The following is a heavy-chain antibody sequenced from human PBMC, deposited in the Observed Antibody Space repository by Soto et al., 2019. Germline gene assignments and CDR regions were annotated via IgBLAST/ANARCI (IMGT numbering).Heavy chain of an antibody. D-gene: IGHD6-19*01. Sequence: GGSLRLSCAASGFTFSSYGMHWVRQAPGKGLEWVAVIWYDGSNKYYADSVKGRFTISRDNSKNTLYLQMNSLRAEDTAVYYCAKTAVADDFDYWGQGTLVTVSS. CDR1: GFTFSSYG. J-gene: IGHJ4*02. CDR3: AKTAVADDFDY. CDR2: IWYDGSNK. V-gene: IGHV3-33*06.